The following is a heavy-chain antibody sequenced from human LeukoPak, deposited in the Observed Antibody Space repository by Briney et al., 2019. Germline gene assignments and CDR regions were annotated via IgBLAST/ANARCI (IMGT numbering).Heavy chain of an antibody. CDR2: INHSGST. J-gene: IGHJ4*02. V-gene: IGHV4-34*01. CDR3: ARVGYFGSGNYYNDRGAFDY. CDR1: GGSFSGYY. Sequence: PSETLSLTCAVYGGSFSGYYWSWIRQPPGKGLEWIGEINHSGSTNYNPSLKSRVTISVDTSKNQFSLKLSSVTAADTAVYYCARVGYFGSGNYYNDRGAFDYWGQGTLVTVSS. D-gene: IGHD3-10*01.